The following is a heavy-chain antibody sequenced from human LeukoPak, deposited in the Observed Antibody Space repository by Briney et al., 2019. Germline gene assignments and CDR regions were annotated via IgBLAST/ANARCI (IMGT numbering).Heavy chain of an antibody. V-gene: IGHV4-30-4*08. J-gene: IGHJ5*02. Sequence: SETLSLTCTVSGGSISSGDYYWSWIRQPPGKGLEWIGYIYYSGSTFYNPSLKSRVTISVDTSKNHFSMKLNSVTAADTAVYYCARGAPSRVRFDPWGQGTLVTVSS. CDR3: ARGAPSRVRFDP. D-gene: IGHD1-26*01. CDR1: GGSISSGDYY. CDR2: IYYSGST.